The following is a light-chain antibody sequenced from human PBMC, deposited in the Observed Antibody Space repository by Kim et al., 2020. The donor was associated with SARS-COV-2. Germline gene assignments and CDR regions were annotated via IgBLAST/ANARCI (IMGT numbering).Light chain of an antibody. CDR2: AAS. CDR3: QQSHTAPLLT. J-gene: IGKJ4*01. Sequence: DIQMTQSPSSLAASVGDRVTIACRASQSINTYLNWYQQKPGKAPKLLIYAASTLQSGVPSRFSGSGFGTDFTLTISSLQPEDFATYYCQQSHTAPLLTFGGGTKVDIK. CDR1: QSINTY. V-gene: IGKV1-39*01.